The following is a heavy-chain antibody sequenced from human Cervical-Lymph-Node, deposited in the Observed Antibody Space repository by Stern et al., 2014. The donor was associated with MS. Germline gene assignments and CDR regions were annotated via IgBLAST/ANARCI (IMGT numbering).Heavy chain of an antibody. Sequence: VQLVESGAEVKKPGSSVRVSCKASGGNFNIYAFSWVRQAPGQGLEWMGGLIPIVGTANYAQKYQGRVTITADDSLETVYMEVNSLRFEDTAVFYCARDQRHYGSGHFAFDIWGQGTVVTVSS. CDR3: ARDQRHYGSGHFAFDI. CDR1: GGNFNIYA. V-gene: IGHV1-69*01. D-gene: IGHD3-10*01. J-gene: IGHJ3*02. CDR2: LIPIVGTA.